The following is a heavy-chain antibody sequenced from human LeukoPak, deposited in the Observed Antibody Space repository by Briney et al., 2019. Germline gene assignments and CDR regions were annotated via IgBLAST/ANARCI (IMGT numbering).Heavy chain of an antibody. J-gene: IGHJ4*02. CDR2: MSYGGTNK. CDR3: ARGERWLLY. CDR1: GFTFSRDT. D-gene: IGHD5-24*01. V-gene: IGHV3-30-3*01. Sequence: SLRLSCAASGFTFSRDTMHWVRQAPGKGLEWVAVMSYGGTNKFYADSVKGRFTISRDNSKSTLYLQMDSLRAEDTALYYCARGERWLLYWGQGSLVTVSS.